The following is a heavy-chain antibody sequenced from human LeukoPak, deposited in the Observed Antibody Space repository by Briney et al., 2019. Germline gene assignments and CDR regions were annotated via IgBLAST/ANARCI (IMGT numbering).Heavy chain of an antibody. CDR1: GGSISSGDYY. Sequence: PSQTLSLTCTVSGGSISSGDYYWSWIRQPPGKGLEWIGYIYYSGSTYYNPSLKSRVTISVDTSKNQFSLKLSSVTGADTAVYYCARVELYYYGMDVWGQGTTVTVSS. D-gene: IGHD1-1*01. CDR3: ARVELYYYGMDV. V-gene: IGHV4-30-4*01. CDR2: IYYSGST. J-gene: IGHJ6*02.